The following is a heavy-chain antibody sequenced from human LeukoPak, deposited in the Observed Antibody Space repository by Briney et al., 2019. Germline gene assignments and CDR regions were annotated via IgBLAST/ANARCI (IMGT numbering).Heavy chain of an antibody. CDR1: GYTFTRYY. CDR3: ATAQYYYGSGSYRNYYYYYYMDV. V-gene: IGHV1-46*01. D-gene: IGHD3-10*01. Sequence: ASVKVSCKASGYTFTRYYMHWVRQAPGQGLEWMGIINPSGGSTSYAQKFQGRVTMTEDTSTDTAYMELSSLRSEDTAVYYCATAQYYYGSGSYRNYYYYYYMDVWGKGTTVTVSS. CDR2: INPSGGST. J-gene: IGHJ6*03.